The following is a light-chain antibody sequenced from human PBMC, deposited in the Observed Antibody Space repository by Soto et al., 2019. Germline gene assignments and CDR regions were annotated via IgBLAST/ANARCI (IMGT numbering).Light chain of an antibody. V-gene: IGLV2-14*01. CDR2: GVR. CDR3: CSYAGSYTWV. Sequence: QSALTQPTSVSGSPGQSITISCTGSSNDIGAYNYVSWYQQHPGKAPRLLIHGVRDRPSGVPSRFSASKSGLTASLTISGLQAEDEADYYCCSYAGSYTWVFGSGTKVTVL. J-gene: IGLJ1*01. CDR1: SNDIGAYNY.